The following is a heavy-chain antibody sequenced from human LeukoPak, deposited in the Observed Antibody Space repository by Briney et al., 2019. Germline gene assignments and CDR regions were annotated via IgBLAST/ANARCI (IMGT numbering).Heavy chain of an antibody. V-gene: IGHV3-48*01. CDR1: GFTFSSYT. CDR2: IGGSSSTI. J-gene: IGHJ4*02. D-gene: IGHD3-10*01. Sequence: PGGSLRLSCAASGFTFSSYTMNWVRQAPGKGLEWVSYIGGSSSTIYYADSVKGRFTISRDNAKNSLYLQMNSLRAEDTAVYYCARDHRVRGVIPTHWSQGTLVTVSS. CDR3: ARDHRVRGVIPTH.